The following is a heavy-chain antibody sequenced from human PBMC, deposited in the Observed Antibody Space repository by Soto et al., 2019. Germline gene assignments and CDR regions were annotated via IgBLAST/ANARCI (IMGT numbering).Heavy chain of an antibody. CDR1: GYTFTSYY. CDR2: INPSGGST. V-gene: IGHV1-46*01. D-gene: IGHD5-18*01. Sequence: SVKVSCKASGYTFTSYYMHWVRQAPGQGLEWMGIINPSGGSTSYAQKFQGRVTMARDTSTSTVYMELSSLRSEDTAVYYCATDCSLPIHMVDPALVTDCWFDPWGQGNLVTVSS. J-gene: IGHJ5*02. CDR3: ATDCSLPIHMVDPALVTDCWFDP.